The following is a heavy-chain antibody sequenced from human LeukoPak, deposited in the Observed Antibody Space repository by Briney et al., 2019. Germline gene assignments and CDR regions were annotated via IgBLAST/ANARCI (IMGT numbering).Heavy chain of an antibody. CDR3: AKVPVTSPDAFDI. CDR1: GFTFSSYG. V-gene: IGHV3-30*18. Sequence: GRSLRLSCAASGFTFSSYGMHWVRQAPGKGLEWVAVISYDVGKKYYADSVKGRFTISRDNSKNTLYLQMNSLRAEDTAVYYCAKVPVTSPDAFDIWGQGTMVTVSS. CDR2: ISYDVGKK. D-gene: IGHD4-17*01. J-gene: IGHJ3*02.